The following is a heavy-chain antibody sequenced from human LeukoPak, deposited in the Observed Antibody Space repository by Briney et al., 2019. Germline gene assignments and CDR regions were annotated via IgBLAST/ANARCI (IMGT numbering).Heavy chain of an antibody. J-gene: IGHJ6*02. D-gene: IGHD2-2*02. CDR1: GYTFTSQG. CDR3: ARDVGKYCSSTSCYKSMDV. V-gene: IGHV1-18*01. CDR2: ISANSGNT. Sequence: ASVRVSCKTSGYTFTSQGISWLRQAPGQGLEWMGWISANSGNTHYDQKFQDRVTLTKDTSTSTAYMELRSLTSDDTAVYYCARDVGKYCSSTSCYKSMDVWGQGTTVTVSS.